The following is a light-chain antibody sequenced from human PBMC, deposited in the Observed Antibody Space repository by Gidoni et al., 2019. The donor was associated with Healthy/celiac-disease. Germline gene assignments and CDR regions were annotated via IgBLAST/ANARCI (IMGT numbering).Light chain of an antibody. CDR1: NIGSTS. V-gene: IGLV3-21*04. J-gene: IGLJ2*01. CDR2: YDS. CDR3: QVWDSSSDHPHVV. Sequence: SYVLTQPPSVSVAPGKTARITCGGNNIGSTSVHWYQQKPGQAPVLVIYYDSDRPSGIPERFSGSNSGNTATLTISRVEAGDEADYYCQVWDSSSDHPHVVFGGGTKLTVL.